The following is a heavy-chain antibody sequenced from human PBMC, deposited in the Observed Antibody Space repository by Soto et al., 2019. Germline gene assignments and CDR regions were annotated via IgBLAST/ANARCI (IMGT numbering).Heavy chain of an antibody. V-gene: IGHV3-9*01. CDR1: GFTFDDYA. CDR2: ISWNSGSI. D-gene: IGHD6-19*01. Sequence: DVQLVESGGGLVQPGRSLRLSCAASGFTFDDYAMHWVRQAPGKGLEWVSGISWNSGSIGYADSVKGRFTISRDNAKNSLYLQMNSLRAEDTALYYCAMSSGWYGWFDPWGQGTLVTVSS. J-gene: IGHJ5*02. CDR3: AMSSGWYGWFDP.